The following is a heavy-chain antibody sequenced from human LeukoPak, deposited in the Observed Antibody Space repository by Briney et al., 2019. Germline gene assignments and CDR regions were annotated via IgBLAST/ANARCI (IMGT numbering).Heavy chain of an antibody. CDR3: ARDGRGYSYGYMGY. CDR2: IWYDGSNK. Sequence: GRSLRLSCAASGFTFSNYGMHWVRQAPGKGLEWVAGIWYDGSNKYYADSVKGRFTISRDNSKNTLYLQMNSLRAEDTAVYYCARDGRGYSYGYMGYWGQGTLVTVSS. J-gene: IGHJ4*02. V-gene: IGHV3-33*01. CDR1: GFTFSNYG. D-gene: IGHD5-18*01.